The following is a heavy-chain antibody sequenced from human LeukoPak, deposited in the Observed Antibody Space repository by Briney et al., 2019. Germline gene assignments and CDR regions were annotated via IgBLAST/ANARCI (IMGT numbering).Heavy chain of an antibody. D-gene: IGHD1-14*01. Sequence: GGGLRLSCAASGVTFDEYTMHWGRQAPGEGLEWVSLISGVGGSTYYADSVKGRFTISRDNSKNSLYLQMNSLRTEDTALYYCAKAGVPNDYHYYMDGWGKGTTVTVSS. J-gene: IGHJ6*03. V-gene: IGHV3-43*01. CDR2: ISGVGGST. CDR3: AKAGVPNDYHYYMDG. CDR1: GVTFDEYT.